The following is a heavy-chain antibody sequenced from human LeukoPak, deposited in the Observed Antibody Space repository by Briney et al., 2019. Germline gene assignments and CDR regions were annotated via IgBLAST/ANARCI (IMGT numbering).Heavy chain of an antibody. CDR2: ISAYNGNT. D-gene: IGHD3-22*01. CDR1: GYTFTSYG. CDR3: ARDTDYYDSSGYDTTSFDY. J-gene: IGHJ4*02. V-gene: IGHV1-18*01. Sequence: ASVKVSCKASGYTFTSYGISWVRQAPGQGLEWMGWISAYNGNTNYAQKLQGRVTMTTDTPTSTAYMELRSLRSDDTAVYYCARDTDYYDSSGYDTTSFDYWGQGTLVTVSS.